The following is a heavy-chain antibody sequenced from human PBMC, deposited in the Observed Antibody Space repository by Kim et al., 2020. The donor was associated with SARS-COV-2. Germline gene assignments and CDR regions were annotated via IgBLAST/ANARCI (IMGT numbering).Heavy chain of an antibody. D-gene: IGHD1-26*01. CDR3: ARGSGGYRPFDY. Sequence: GGSLRLSCAASGFIFSDHYMDWVRQAPGKGLEWVRRIRKKANSYTTEYAASVKGRFTISREDSKSSLYLQMDSLKTEDTAVYYCARGSGGYRPFDYWGRGTLVTVSS. CDR1: GFIFSDHY. CDR2: IRKKANSYTT. V-gene: IGHV3-72*01. J-gene: IGHJ4*02.